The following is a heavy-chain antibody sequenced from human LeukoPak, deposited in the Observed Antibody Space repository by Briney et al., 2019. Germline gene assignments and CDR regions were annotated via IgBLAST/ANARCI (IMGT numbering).Heavy chain of an antibody. CDR2: INPSGGST. D-gene: IGHD6-19*01. V-gene: IGHV1-46*01. J-gene: IGHJ4*02. Sequence: ASVKVSCKASGYTFTSYYMHWVRQAPGQGLEWMGIINPSGGSTSYAQKFQGRVTMTRDTSTSTVYMELSSLRSEDTAVSYCASLYSGYDHEPQYSSGWYPFDYWGQGTLVSVSS. CDR1: GYTFTSYY. CDR3: ASLYSGYDHEPQYSSGWYPFDY.